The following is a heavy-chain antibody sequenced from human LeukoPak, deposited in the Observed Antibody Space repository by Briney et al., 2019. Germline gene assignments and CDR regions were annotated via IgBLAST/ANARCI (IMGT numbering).Heavy chain of an antibody. J-gene: IGHJ4*02. D-gene: IGHD1-26*01. V-gene: IGHV4-34*01. CDR2: INHSGST. CDR1: GGSFSGYY. Sequence: PSETLSLTCAVYGGSFSGYYWSWIRQPPGKGLEWIGEINHSGSTNYNPSLKSRVTISADTSKNQFSLKLSSVTAADTAVYYCARASRWWELLRGFDYWGQGTLVTVSS. CDR3: ARASRWWELLRGFDY.